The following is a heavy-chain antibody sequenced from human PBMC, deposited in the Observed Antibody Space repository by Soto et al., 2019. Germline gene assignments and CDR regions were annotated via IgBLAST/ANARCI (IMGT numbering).Heavy chain of an antibody. D-gene: IGHD6-19*01. J-gene: IGHJ6*02. CDR3: ARICIAVAGYYYYYGMDV. CDR1: GFSLSTSGMC. V-gene: IGHV2-70*11. Sequence: SGPTLVNPTQTLTLTCTFSGFSLSTSGMCVSWIRQPPGKALEWLARIDWDDDKYYNTSLRTRLTISKDTSKNQVVLTMTNMDPVDTATYYCARICIAVAGYYYYYGMDVWGQGTTVTVSS. CDR2: IDWDDDK.